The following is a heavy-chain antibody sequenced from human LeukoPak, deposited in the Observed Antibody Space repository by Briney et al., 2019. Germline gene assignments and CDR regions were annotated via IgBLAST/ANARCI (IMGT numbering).Heavy chain of an antibody. CDR2: INPRGGST. V-gene: IGHV1-46*01. CDR3: ANFDTPMVLGVDV. CDR1: GYTFISYY. D-gene: IGHD5-18*01. Sequence: GASVKVSCKASGYTFISYYMHWVRQAPGQGLEWMGIINPRGGSTSYAQKFQGRVTMTRDTSVSTAYMEVRTLRLDDTAVYYRANFDTPMVLGVDVWGQGTTVTVSS. J-gene: IGHJ6*02.